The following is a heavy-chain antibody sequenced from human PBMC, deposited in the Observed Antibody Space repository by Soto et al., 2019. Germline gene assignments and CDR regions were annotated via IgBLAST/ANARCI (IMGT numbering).Heavy chain of an antibody. Sequence: SETLSLTCTVSGGSISSSTYYWGWMRQPPGKGLEWIASFFIGGNTYYNPSLKSRVTISVDTSKNQFSLKLSSVTAADTAVYYCAREWRLGRLYYYDSSRSRVYYWGQGTLVPVSS. CDR1: GGSISSSTYY. CDR3: AREWRLGRLYYYDSSRSRVYY. J-gene: IGHJ4*02. D-gene: IGHD3-22*01. V-gene: IGHV4-39*07. CDR2: FFIGGNT.